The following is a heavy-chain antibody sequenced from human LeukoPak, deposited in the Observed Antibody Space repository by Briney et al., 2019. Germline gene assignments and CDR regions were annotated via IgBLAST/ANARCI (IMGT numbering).Heavy chain of an antibody. Sequence: GGSLRLSCAASGFTLSSYAMSWVRQAPGKGLEWVSAISGSSGSTYYADSVKGRFTISRDNSKDTLYLQMNSLRAEDTAVYYCAKRRGRGIAAAGTFDYWGQGTLVTVSS. CDR1: GFTLSSYA. V-gene: IGHV3-23*01. J-gene: IGHJ4*02. CDR3: AKRRGRGIAAAGTFDY. CDR2: ISGSSGST. D-gene: IGHD6-13*01.